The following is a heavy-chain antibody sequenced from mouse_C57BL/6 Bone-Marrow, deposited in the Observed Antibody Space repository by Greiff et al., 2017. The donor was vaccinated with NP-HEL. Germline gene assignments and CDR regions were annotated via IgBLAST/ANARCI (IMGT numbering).Heavy chain of an antibody. D-gene: IGHD1-1*01. CDR2: IDPASGNT. CDR3: AREVQGGGSSYGYLDV. CDR1: GFTFKNTY. Sequence: EVQLQQSVAELVRPGASVKLSCTASGFTFKNTYMHWVKQRPEQGLEWIGRIDPASGNTKYAPKFPGTATITADTSSNTAYLQLSSLTSEDTAFYYCAREVQGGGSSYGYLDVWGTGTTVTVSS. J-gene: IGHJ1*03. V-gene: IGHV14-3*01.